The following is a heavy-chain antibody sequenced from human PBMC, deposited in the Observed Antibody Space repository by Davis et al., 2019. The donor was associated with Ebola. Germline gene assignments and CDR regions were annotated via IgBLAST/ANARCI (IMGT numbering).Heavy chain of an antibody. V-gene: IGHV1-18*01. CDR3: ARDYRYNWNYHYYYYGMDV. CDR1: GYTFTSYG. D-gene: IGHD1-7*01. CDR2: ISAYNGNT. J-gene: IGHJ6*02. Sequence: ASVKVSCKASGYTFTSYGISWVRQAPGQGLEWMGWISAYNGNTNYAQKLQGRVTMTTDTSTSTAYMELRSLRSDDTAVYYCARDYRYNWNYHYYYYGMDVWGQGTTVTVSS.